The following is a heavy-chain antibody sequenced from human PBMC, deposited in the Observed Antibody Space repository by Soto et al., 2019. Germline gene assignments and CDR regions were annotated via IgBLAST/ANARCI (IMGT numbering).Heavy chain of an antibody. CDR1: GFTFSSYA. J-gene: IGHJ2*01. CDR2: ISGSGGST. D-gene: IGHD3-3*01. CDR3: AKEYYDFWSGHKPSWYFDL. V-gene: IGHV3-23*01. Sequence: GSLRLSCAASGFTFSSYAMSWVRQAPGKGLEWVSAISGSGGSTYYADSVKGRFTISRDNSKNTLYLQMNSLRAEDTAVYYCAKEYYDFWSGHKPSWYFDLWGRGTLVTVSS.